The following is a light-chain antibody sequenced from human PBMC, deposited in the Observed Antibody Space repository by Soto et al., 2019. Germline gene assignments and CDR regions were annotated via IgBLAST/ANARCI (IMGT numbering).Light chain of an antibody. Sequence: QSVLTQPASVSGSPGQSIAISCTGTSSDVGGYNYVSWYQRHPGKAPTVMIYDVSNRPSGVSDRFSGSKSGNTASLTISGLQADDEADYYCSSYTSSSTYVFGTGTKVTVL. J-gene: IGLJ1*01. CDR2: DVS. CDR3: SSYTSSSTYV. V-gene: IGLV2-14*03. CDR1: SSDVGGYNY.